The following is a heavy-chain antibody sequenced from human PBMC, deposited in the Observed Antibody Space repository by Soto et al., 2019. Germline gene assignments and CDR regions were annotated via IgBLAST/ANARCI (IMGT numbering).Heavy chain of an antibody. CDR2: ISGYNGNT. V-gene: IGHV1-18*01. J-gene: IGHJ4*02. CDR1: GYMFISYG. Sequence: ASVKVSCKASGYMFISYGINWVRQAPGQGLEWMGWISGYNGNTKYAQNLQGRVILTRDRSTNTAYMELRSLRPEDTATYYCARDSSSGTFDTWGQGALVTV. CDR3: ARDSSSGTFDT. D-gene: IGHD3-22*01.